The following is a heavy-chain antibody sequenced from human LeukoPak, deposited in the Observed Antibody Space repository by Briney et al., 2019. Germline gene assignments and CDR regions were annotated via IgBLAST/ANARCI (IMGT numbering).Heavy chain of an antibody. V-gene: IGHV3-21*01. D-gene: IGHD1-26*01. Sequence: GGSLRLSCAASGFIFSSYSMNWVRQAPGKGLEWVSSISSSSSYIYYADSVKGRFTISRDNAKNSLYLQMNSLRAEDTAVYYCARDGGLVGANWGQGTLVTVSS. J-gene: IGHJ4*02. CDR3: ARDGGLVGAN. CDR1: GFIFSSYS. CDR2: ISSSSSYI.